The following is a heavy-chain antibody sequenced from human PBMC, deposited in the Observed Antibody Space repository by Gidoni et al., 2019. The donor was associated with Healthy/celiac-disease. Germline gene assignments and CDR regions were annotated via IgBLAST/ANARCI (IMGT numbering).Heavy chain of an antibody. CDR1: GFTFSSYA. V-gene: IGHV3-23*01. D-gene: IGHD2-2*01. CDR2: ISGSGGST. J-gene: IGHJ6*02. CDR3: AKALVYCSSTSCFDYYYYGMDV. Sequence: EVQLLESGGGLVQPGGSLRLSCAASGFTFSSYAMRWVRQAPGKGLEWVSAISGSGGSTYYADSVKGRFTISRDNSKNTLYLQMNSLRAEDTAVYYCAKALVYCSSTSCFDYYYYGMDVWGQGTTVTVSS.